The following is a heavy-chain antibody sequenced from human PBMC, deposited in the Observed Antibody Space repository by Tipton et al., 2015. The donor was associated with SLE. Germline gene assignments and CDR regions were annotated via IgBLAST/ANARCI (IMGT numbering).Heavy chain of an antibody. Sequence: TLSLTCDVNGGSFRGYYWSWIRQSPGKGLEWIGEVNHLGTIYYNASLKSQVTISVDTSKNQFSLKLSSVTAADTAFYYCARRTSGYAPDYWGQGTLVTVSS. V-gene: IGHV4-34*01. CDR3: ARRTSGYAPDY. D-gene: IGHD5-12*01. CDR1: GGSFRGYY. CDR2: VNHLGTI. J-gene: IGHJ4*02.